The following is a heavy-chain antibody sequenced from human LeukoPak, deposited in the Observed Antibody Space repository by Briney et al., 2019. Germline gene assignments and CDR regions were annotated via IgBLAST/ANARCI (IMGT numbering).Heavy chain of an antibody. D-gene: IGHD3-22*01. CDR3: ARDTYYYDSSDAFDI. CDR2: ISSSSSYI. J-gene: IGHJ3*02. CDR1: GFTFSSYS. Sequence: GGSLRLSCAASGFTFSSYSMNWVRQAPGKGLEWVSSISSSSSYIYYADSVKGRFTISRDNAKNSLYLQMNSLRAEDTAVYYCARDTYYYDSSDAFDIWGQGTMVTVSS. V-gene: IGHV3-21*01.